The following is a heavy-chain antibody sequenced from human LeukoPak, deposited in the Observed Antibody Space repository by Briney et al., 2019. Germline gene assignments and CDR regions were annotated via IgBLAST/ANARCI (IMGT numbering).Heavy chain of an antibody. CDR2: ISGSGGST. Sequence: GSLRLSCAASGFTFSSYAMSWVRQAPGKGLEWVSGISGSGGSTYYADSVKGRFTISRGNSKNTVYLQMNSLRTEDTAVYYCAKTPKIRGVSNFDYWGQGTLVTVSS. J-gene: IGHJ4*02. CDR1: GFTFSSYA. CDR3: AKTPKIRGVSNFDY. D-gene: IGHD3-10*01. V-gene: IGHV3-23*01.